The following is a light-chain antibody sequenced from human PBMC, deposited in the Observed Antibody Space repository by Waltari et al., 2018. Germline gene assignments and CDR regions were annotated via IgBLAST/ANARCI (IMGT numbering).Light chain of an antibody. CDR2: EVS. V-gene: IGKV2-29*02. Sequence: DIVMTQTPLSLSVTPGQPASISCKSSQSLLHSDGKTYLFWYLKKPGQSQQLLIYEVSSRFSGVPDRFSGSGSGTDFTLTISCLQSEDFATYYCQQYHTYPWTFGQGTKVEI. CDR1: QSLLHSDGKTY. CDR3: QQYHTYPWT. J-gene: IGKJ1*01.